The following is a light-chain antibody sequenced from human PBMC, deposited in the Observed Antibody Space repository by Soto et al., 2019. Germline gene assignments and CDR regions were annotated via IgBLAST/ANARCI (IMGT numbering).Light chain of an antibody. CDR1: SSDVGGYNY. CDR3: SSCKSSGPPQV. CDR2: DVS. V-gene: IGLV2-14*01. J-gene: IGLJ1*01. Sequence: QSVLTQPASVSGSPGQSITISCTGTSSDVGGYNYLSWYQQHPGKAPKLMIYDVSNRPSGASNRFSGSKSGNTASLTIAGRQAEEEDDYFCSSCKSSGPPQVFGTGTKLTVL.